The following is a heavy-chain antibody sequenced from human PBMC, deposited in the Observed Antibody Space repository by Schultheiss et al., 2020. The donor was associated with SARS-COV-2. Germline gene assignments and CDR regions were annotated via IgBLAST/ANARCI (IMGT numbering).Heavy chain of an antibody. J-gene: IGHJ6*02. CDR1: GDSISNGDYN. Sequence: SETLSLTCTVSGDSISNGDYNWSWIRQHPGKGLEWIGSIYHSGSTYYNPSLKSRVTISVDTSKNQFSLKLSSVTAADTAVYYCARLGHCSSTSCLTEAGIYYYYGMDVWGQGTTVTVSS. V-gene: IGHV4-38-2*02. CDR2: IYHSGST. CDR3: ARLGHCSSTSCLTEAGIYYYYGMDV. D-gene: IGHD2-2*01.